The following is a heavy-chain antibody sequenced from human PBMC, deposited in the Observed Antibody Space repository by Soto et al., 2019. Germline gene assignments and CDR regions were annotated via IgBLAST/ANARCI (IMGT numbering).Heavy chain of an antibody. CDR1: GVSISSRDYS. V-gene: IGHV4-30-2*01. CDR2: IYHTGGT. J-gene: IGHJ4*02. Sequence: SETLSLTCAVSGVSISSRDYSWSWIRQPPGKGLEWIGYIYHTGGTLYNPSLKSRVTISIDRSKNQFSLKLSSVTAADTAVYYCASDYGSGSYRFDYWGQGTLVTVSS. CDR3: ASDYGSGSYRFDY. D-gene: IGHD3-10*01.